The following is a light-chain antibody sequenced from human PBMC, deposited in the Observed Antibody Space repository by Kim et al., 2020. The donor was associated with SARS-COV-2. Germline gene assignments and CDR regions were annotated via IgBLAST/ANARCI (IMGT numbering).Light chain of an antibody. J-gene: IGLJ3*02. CDR2: LNT. CDR3: STWDDSLSGQV. Sequence: GQWVTSSCSGSTSNMGSNYLFWYQQLPGTAPKLLIYLNTQRPSGVPDRCSGSKSGTSASLAISGLLSEDEADYYCSTWDDSLSGQVFGGGTQVTVL. V-gene: IGLV1-47*01. CDR1: TSNMGSNY.